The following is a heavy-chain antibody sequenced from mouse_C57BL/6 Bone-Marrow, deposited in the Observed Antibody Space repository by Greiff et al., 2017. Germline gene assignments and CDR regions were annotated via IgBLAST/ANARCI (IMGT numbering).Heavy chain of an antibody. J-gene: IGHJ2*01. CDR3: ARSRSDYYCSSRFDY. Sequence: EVQLQQSGPELVKPGASVKISCKASGYSFTGYFMNWVMQSHGKSLEWIGRINPYNGDTFYNQKFKCKATLTVDKSSSTAHMELRSLTSEDSAVYYWARSRSDYYCSSRFDYWGQGTTLTVSA. CDR2: INPYNGDT. CDR1: GYSFTGYF. D-gene: IGHD1-1*01. V-gene: IGHV1-20*01.